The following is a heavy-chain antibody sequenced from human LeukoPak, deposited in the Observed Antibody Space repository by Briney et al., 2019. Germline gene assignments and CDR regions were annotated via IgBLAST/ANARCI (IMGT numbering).Heavy chain of an antibody. Sequence: TGGAPRLSCAGSGFTFSDYYMAWIRQAPGEGVGWLLYISSGGDTKFYADSVKGRFTISRDNAKKSLFLEVNSLRAEDTAVYYCAKWLGGWFLSSMYYFDYWGQGTLVTVSS. V-gene: IGHV3-11*01. D-gene: IGHD3-10*01. J-gene: IGHJ4*02. CDR1: GFTFSDYY. CDR2: ISSGGDTK. CDR3: AKWLGGWFLSSMYYFDY.